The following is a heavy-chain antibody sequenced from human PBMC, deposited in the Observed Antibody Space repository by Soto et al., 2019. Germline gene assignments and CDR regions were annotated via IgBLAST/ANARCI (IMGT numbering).Heavy chain of an antibody. CDR2: INHSGST. CDR3: ARGRGYQRAPTWFGY. D-gene: IGHD2-2*01. V-gene: IGHV4-34*01. CDR1: GGSFSGYY. J-gene: IGHJ4*02. Sequence: SETLSLTCAVYGGSFSGYYWSWIRQPPGKGLEWMGEINHSGSTNYNPSPKSRVTISVDTSKNQFSLKLSSVTAADTAVDYCARGRGYQRAPTWFGYWGQGTLVTVSS.